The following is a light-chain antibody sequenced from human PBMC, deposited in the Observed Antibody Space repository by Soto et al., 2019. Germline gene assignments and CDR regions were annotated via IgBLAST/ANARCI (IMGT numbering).Light chain of an antibody. V-gene: IGKV1-12*01. CDR1: QSISNW. Sequence: DIHMTQSPSTLPASVGDRVTITCRASQSISNWLAWYQQKPGKAPNLLIYDASSLQSGVPSRFSGSGSGTDFTLTISSLQPEDFATYYCQQANSFPITFGQGTRLEIK. CDR2: DAS. CDR3: QQANSFPIT. J-gene: IGKJ5*01.